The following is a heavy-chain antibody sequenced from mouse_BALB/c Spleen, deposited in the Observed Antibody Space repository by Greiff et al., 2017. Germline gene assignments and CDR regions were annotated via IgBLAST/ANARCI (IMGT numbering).Heavy chain of an antibody. D-gene: IGHD1-1*01. J-gene: IGHJ1*01. CDR1: GFTFTDYY. Sequence: EVQRVESGGGLVQPGGSLRLSCATSGFTFTDYYMSWVRQPPGKALEWLGFIRNKANGYTTEYSASVKGRFTISRDNSQSILYLQMNTLRAEDSATYYCARCYYGSSYNWYFDVWGAGTTVTVSS. CDR2: IRNKANGYTT. CDR3: ARCYYGSSYNWYFDV. V-gene: IGHV7-3*02.